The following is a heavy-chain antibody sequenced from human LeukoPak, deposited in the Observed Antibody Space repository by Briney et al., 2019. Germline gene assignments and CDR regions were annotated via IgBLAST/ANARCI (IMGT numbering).Heavy chain of an antibody. V-gene: IGHV3-21*01. CDR1: GFTFSSYS. CDR2: ISSSSSYI. CDR3: ARQDHSSSWYFDY. J-gene: IGHJ4*02. D-gene: IGHD6-13*01. Sequence: GGSLRLSCAASGFTFSSYSMNWVRQAPGRGLEWVSSISSSSSYIYYADSVKGRFTISRDNAKNSLYLQMNSLRAEDTAVYYCARQDHSSSWYFDYWGQGTLVTVSS.